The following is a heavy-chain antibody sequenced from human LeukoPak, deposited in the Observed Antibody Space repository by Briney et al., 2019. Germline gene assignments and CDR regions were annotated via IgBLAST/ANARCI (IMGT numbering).Heavy chain of an antibody. CDR1: GFTFSSYN. V-gene: IGHV3-48*04. CDR3: ATTPSAGAYYFDY. Sequence: PGGSLRLSCAASGFTFSSYNMNWVRQAPGKGLEWVSYISSSSNTIYYADSVKGRFTISRDNAKNSLYLQMNSLRAEDTAVYYCATTPSAGAYYFDYRGQGTLVTVSS. J-gene: IGHJ4*02. CDR2: ISSSSNTI. D-gene: IGHD3-10*01.